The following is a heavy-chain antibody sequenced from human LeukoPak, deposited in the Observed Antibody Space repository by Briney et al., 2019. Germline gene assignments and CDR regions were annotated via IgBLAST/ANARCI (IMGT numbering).Heavy chain of an antibody. CDR2: IYYSGST. J-gene: IGHJ4*02. Sequence: SETLSLTCTVSGGSISSYYWSWIRQPPGKGLEWIGYIYYSGSTNYNPSLKSRVTISVDTSKNQFSLKLSSVTAADTAVYYCARMTVGATYFDYWGQGTLVTVSS. V-gene: IGHV4-59*01. CDR3: ARMTVGATYFDY. CDR1: GGSISSYY. D-gene: IGHD1-26*01.